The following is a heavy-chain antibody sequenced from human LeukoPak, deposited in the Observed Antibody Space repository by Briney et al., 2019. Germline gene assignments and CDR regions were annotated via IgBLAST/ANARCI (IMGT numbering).Heavy chain of an antibody. J-gene: IGHJ5*02. CDR2: IVVDSDNT. CDR1: GFTFTSRSA. Sequence: GASVKVSCKASGFTFTSRSAVQWVRPARGQRLEWIGWIVVDSDNTNYAENFQERVTITRDMYASTSYMELSSLRSEDTAVYFCAAPYTSSWFDLWGQGTLVTVSS. D-gene: IGHD6-13*01. CDR3: AAPYTSSWFDL. V-gene: IGHV1-58*01.